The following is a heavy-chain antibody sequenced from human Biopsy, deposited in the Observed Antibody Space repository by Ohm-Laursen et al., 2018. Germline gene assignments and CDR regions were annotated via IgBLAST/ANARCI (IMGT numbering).Heavy chain of an antibody. CDR3: AKCMTGGSNYYFHH. V-gene: IGHV3-48*03. D-gene: IGHD2-8*01. CDR2: ISSSNTI. Sequence: GSLRLSCAASGFTFSNYEMNWVRQAPGKGLEWVSYISSSNTIYYADSVKGRFTISRDNSKNTPYLQMNSLRGEDTAVYYCAKCMTGGSNYYFHHCGQGTLVTVSS. CDR1: GFTFSNYE. J-gene: IGHJ4*02.